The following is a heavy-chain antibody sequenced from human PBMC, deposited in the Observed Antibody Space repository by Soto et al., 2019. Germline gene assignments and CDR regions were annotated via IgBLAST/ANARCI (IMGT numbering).Heavy chain of an antibody. D-gene: IGHD5-18*01. Sequence: PSETLSLTCTVSGGSISSYYWSWIRQPPGKGLEWIGYIYYSGSTNYNPSLKSRVTISVDTSKNQFSLKLSSVTAADTAVYYCARGGADTAMVPNYHYYYGMDVWGQGTTVTVSS. CDR3: ARGGADTAMVPNYHYYYGMDV. CDR1: GGSISSYY. CDR2: IYYSGST. V-gene: IGHV4-59*01. J-gene: IGHJ6*02.